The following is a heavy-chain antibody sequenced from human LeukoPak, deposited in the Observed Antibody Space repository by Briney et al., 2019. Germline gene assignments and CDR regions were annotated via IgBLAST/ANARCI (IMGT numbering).Heavy chain of an antibody. D-gene: IGHD3-22*01. V-gene: IGHV1-69*04. Sequence: ASVKVSCKASGGTFSSYTISWVRQAPGQGLEWTGRIIPILGIANYAQKFQGRVTITADKSTSTAYMELSSLRSEDTAVYYCARDWDHYYDSSGTAFDIWGQGTMVTVSS. CDR1: GGTFSSYT. CDR3: ARDWDHYYDSSGTAFDI. CDR2: IIPILGIA. J-gene: IGHJ3*02.